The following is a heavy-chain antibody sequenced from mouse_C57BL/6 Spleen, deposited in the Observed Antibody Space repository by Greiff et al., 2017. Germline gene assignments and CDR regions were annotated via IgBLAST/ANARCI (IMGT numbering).Heavy chain of an antibody. D-gene: IGHD2-4*01. V-gene: IGHV5-6*01. J-gene: IGHJ2*01. CDR2: ISSGGNYT. CDR1: GFTFSSYG. Sequence: DVQLVESGGDLVKPGGSLKLSCAASGFTFSSYGMSWVRQTPDKRLEWVATISSGGNYTYYPDSMKGRFTISRENAKNTLYLQMSSLKSEDTAMYYCARRSYDYVFDDWGKGTTLTVSS. CDR3: ARRSYDYVFDD.